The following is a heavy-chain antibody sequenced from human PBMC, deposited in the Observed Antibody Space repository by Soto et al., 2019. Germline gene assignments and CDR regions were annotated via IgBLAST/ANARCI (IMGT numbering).Heavy chain of an antibody. J-gene: IGHJ3*02. V-gene: IGHV4-39*01. Sequence: QLLESGPGLVTPSETLSLTCTVSGGSISSSSYYWGWIRQPPGKGLEWIGSIYYSGSTYYNPSLKSRVTISVDTSKNQFSLKLSSVTAADTAVYYCARTYSGSYFDAFDIWGQGTMVTVSS. CDR2: IYYSGST. CDR3: ARTYSGSYFDAFDI. CDR1: GGSISSSSYY. D-gene: IGHD1-26*01.